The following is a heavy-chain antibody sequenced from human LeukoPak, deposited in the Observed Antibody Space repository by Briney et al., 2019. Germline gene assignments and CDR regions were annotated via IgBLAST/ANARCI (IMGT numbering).Heavy chain of an antibody. J-gene: IGHJ5*02. CDR2: ISGTGMST. D-gene: IGHD3-9*01. Sequence: GGSLRLSCAASGFTSKTYGFNTYGMSWLRQAPGKGLEWVSVISGTGMSTYYADSVKGRFTISRDNSQNMLYLQMNSLRAEDTAVYYCAKDAGQGAYFDWLLVGWFDPWGQGTLVTVSS. CDR3: AKDAGQGAYFDWLLVGWFDP. V-gene: IGHV3-23*01. CDR1: GFTSKTYGFNTYG.